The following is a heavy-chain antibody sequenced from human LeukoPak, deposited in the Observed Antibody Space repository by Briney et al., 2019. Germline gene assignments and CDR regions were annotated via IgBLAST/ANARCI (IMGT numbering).Heavy chain of an antibody. CDR3: ARGRNYMDV. Sequence: SETLSLTCTVSSGSISGHYWSWIRQPPGKGLEWIGYIYYSGSTNYNPSLKSRVTMSVDTSKNQFSLKLSSVTAADTAVYYCARGRNYMDVWGKGTTVTVSS. J-gene: IGHJ6*03. V-gene: IGHV4-59*11. CDR2: IYYSGST. CDR1: SGSISGHY.